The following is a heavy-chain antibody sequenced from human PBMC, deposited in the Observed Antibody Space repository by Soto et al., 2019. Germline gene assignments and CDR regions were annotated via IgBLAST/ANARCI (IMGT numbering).Heavy chain of an antibody. CDR2: INPHGGST. V-gene: IGHV1-46*01. J-gene: IGHJ5*02. D-gene: IGHD3-3*01. Sequence: ASVKVSCKASGYNISSYDIIWVRQAPGQGLEWMGVINPHGGSTKYAQKFQGRVTMTRDTSRSTVYMELRSLRSDETAIYYCARSSGGNFGIIIEGSNWFDPWGQGTLVTVSS. CDR1: GYNISSYD. CDR3: ARSSGGNFGIIIEGSNWFDP.